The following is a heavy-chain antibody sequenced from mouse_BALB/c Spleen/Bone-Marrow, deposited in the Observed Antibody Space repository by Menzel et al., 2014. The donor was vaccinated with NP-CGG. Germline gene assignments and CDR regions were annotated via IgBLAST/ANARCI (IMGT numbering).Heavy chain of an antibody. CDR3: ALLGNYGFFDV. Sequence: EVQLQESGGGLVQPGGSLKLSCAASGFDFSRYWMSWVRQAPGKGLEWIGEINPATSTINYTPSLKDKFIISRDNAKNTLYLQRSKVTSEDTALYYCALLGNYGFFDVWGAGTTVTVSS. CDR2: INPATSTI. V-gene: IGHV4-1*02. CDR1: GFDFSRYW. J-gene: IGHJ1*01. D-gene: IGHD2-1*01.